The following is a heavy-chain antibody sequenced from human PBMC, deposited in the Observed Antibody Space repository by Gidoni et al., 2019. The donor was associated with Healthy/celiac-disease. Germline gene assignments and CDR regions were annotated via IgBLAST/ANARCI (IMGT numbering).Heavy chain of an antibody. CDR1: GYSFTSYW. Sequence: EVQLVQSGAEVKKPGESLKIYCKGSGYSFTSYWIGWVRPMPGKGLEWMGIIYPGDSDTRYSPSFQGQVTISADKSISTAYLQWSSLKASDTAMYYCARRGYYGSGRGAGYYMDVWGKGTTVTVSS. J-gene: IGHJ6*03. D-gene: IGHD3-10*01. V-gene: IGHV5-51*03. CDR3: ARRGYYGSGRGAGYYMDV. CDR2: IYPGDSDT.